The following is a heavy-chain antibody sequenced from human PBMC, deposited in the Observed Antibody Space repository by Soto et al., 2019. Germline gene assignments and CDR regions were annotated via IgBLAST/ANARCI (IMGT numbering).Heavy chain of an antibody. J-gene: IGHJ4*02. Sequence: QVQLVQSGTVVQRRGSSVKVSCQASGGTFSSHGMAWVRQAPGQGLEWMGGIIPTFGTPTYAPKFQGRVTITADKSTNTAYMELSSLRSEDTADYYCASERSAQYFDFWGQGTLITVSS. CDR1: GGTFSSHG. V-gene: IGHV1-69*06. D-gene: IGHD1-26*01. CDR3: ASERSAQYFDF. CDR2: IIPTFGTP.